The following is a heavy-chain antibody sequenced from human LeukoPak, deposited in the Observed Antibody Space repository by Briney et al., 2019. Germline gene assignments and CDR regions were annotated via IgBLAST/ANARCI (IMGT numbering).Heavy chain of an antibody. CDR3: ARDPTTVVTTPYYFDD. CDR2: IKHRGNP. D-gene: IGHD4-23*01. CDR1: GGSFIGYH. Sequence: PSETLSLTCAVSGGSFIGYHWNWIRQPPGKGLEWIGEIKHRGNPNYNPSLMSRVTISIDTSKNQFSLKLRSLTAADTAVYYCARDPTTVVTTPYYFDDWGQGTLVTVSS. J-gene: IGHJ4*02. V-gene: IGHV4-34*01.